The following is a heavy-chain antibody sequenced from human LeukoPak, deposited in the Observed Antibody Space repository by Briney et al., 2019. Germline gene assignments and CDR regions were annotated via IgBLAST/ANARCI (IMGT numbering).Heavy chain of an antibody. CDR3: ARDGKGRYDFRENDY. D-gene: IGHD3-3*01. Sequence: ASVKVSCKASGGTFSSYAITWVRQAPGQGLEWMGWISAYTGNSNYAQKFQDRVTMTTDTSTSTAYMELRSLRSDDTAVYYCARDGKGRYDFRENDYWGQGTLVTVSS. J-gene: IGHJ4*02. CDR2: ISAYTGNS. CDR1: GGTFSSYA. V-gene: IGHV1-18*01.